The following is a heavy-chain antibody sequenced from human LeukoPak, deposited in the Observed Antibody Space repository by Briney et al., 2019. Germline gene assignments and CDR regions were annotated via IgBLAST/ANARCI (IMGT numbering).Heavy chain of an antibody. CDR3: ARPLVRGVITGVFDY. J-gene: IGHJ4*02. D-gene: IGHD3-10*01. Sequence: PSETLSLTCAVYGGSFSGYYWSWIRQPPGKGLKWIGEINHSGSTNYNPSLKSRVTISVDTSKNQFSLKLSSVTAADTAVYYCARPLVRGVITGVFDYWGQGTLVTVSS. CDR1: GGSFSGYY. CDR2: INHSGST. V-gene: IGHV4-34*01.